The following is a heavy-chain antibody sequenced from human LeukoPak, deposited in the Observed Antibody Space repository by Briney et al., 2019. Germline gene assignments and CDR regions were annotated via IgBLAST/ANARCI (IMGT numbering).Heavy chain of an antibody. D-gene: IGHD5-18*01. V-gene: IGHV3-13*01. CDR3: ARGRMVVAAYPPISGDTAMVPFDY. J-gene: IGHJ4*02. CDR2: IGTAGDT. CDR1: GFTFSSYD. Sequence: GGSLRLSCAASGFTFSSYDMHWVRQATGKGLEWVSAIGTAGDTYYPGSVKGRFTISRENAKNSLYLQMNSLRAGDTAVYYCARGRMVVAAYPPISGDTAMVPFDYWGQGTLVTVSS.